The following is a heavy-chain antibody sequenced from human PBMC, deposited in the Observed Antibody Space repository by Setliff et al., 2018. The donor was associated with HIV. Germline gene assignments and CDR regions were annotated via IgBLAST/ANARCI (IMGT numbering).Heavy chain of an antibody. CDR1: GFNFADYG. D-gene: IGHD6-6*01. CDR2: ISWSGITT. J-gene: IGHJ5*01. Sequence: GGSLRLSCIVSGFNFADYGMSWVRQVPGKGLEWVAGISWSGITTTYADSVKGRFTIFRDNAKNSLYMQMNTLGAEDTAFYYCAREYSEAAPHFDSWGQGMLVTVSS. V-gene: IGHV3-20*04. CDR3: AREYSEAAPHFDS.